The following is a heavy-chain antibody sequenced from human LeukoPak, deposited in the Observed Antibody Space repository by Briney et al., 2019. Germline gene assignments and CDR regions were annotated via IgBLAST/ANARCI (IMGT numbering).Heavy chain of an antibody. Sequence: SETLSLTCTVSGGSLSRGTYYWDWVRQTAGRGLGWLGRIDTNGTSNYNPSFKSQVTISEDTSQNQFSLKLSSGTAADAAVYYCPITMVRGVVENYWGQGTLVTVSS. V-gene: IGHV4-61*02. D-gene: IGHD3-10*01. CDR3: PITMVRGVVENY. CDR1: GGSLSRGTYY. J-gene: IGHJ4*02. CDR2: IDTNGTS.